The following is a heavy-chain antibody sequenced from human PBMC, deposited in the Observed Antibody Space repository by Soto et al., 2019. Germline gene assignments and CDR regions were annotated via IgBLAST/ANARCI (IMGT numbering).Heavy chain of an antibody. CDR3: AKGDYSSSWYIFDY. J-gene: IGHJ4*02. Sequence: PGGSLRLSCAASGFTFSSYAMSWVRQALGKGLEWVSAISGSGGSTYYADSVKGRFTISRDNSKNTLYLQMNSLRAEDTAVYYCAKGDYSSSWYIFDYWGQGTLVTVSS. CDR1: GFTFSSYA. V-gene: IGHV3-23*01. CDR2: ISGSGGST. D-gene: IGHD6-13*01.